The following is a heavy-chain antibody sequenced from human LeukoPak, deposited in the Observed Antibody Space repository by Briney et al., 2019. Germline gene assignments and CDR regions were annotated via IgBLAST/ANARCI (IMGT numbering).Heavy chain of an antibody. J-gene: IGHJ5*02. Sequence: ASVKVSCKVSGYTLTELSMHWVRQAPGKGLEWMGGFDPEDGETIYAQKFQGRVTMTEDTPTDTAYMELSSLRSEDTAVYYCATVSEEGELVDPWGQGTLVTVSS. CDR1: GYTLTELS. CDR2: FDPEDGET. CDR3: ATVSEEGELVDP. D-gene: IGHD1-1*01. V-gene: IGHV1-24*01.